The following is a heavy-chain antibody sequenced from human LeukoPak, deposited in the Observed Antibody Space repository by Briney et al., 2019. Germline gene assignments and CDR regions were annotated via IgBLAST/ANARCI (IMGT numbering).Heavy chain of an antibody. CDR3: ARHEQDPYYFDY. CDR1: GYSFTSYW. CDR2: IYPGDSDT. V-gene: IGHV5-51*01. J-gene: IGHJ4*02. Sequence: GESLQISCQGSGYSFTSYWIGWVRQLPGKGLEWMGIIYPGDSDTRYSPSFQGQVTISTDKSISTAYLQWSSLKASDTAMYYCARHEQDPYYFDYWGQGTLVTVSS.